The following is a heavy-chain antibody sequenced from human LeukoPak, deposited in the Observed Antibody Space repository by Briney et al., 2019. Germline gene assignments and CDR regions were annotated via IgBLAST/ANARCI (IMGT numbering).Heavy chain of an antibody. CDR3: ARDLPLYYYDSSGYYSD. V-gene: IGHV3-21*01. J-gene: IGHJ4*02. D-gene: IGHD3-22*01. CDR2: ISSSSSYI. CDR1: GFTFSSYA. Sequence: GRSLRLSCAASGFTFSSYAMHWVRQAPGKGLEWVSSISSSSSYIYYADSVKGRFTISRDNAKNSLYLQMNSLRAEDTAVYYCARDLPLYYYDSSGYYSDWGQGTLVTVSS.